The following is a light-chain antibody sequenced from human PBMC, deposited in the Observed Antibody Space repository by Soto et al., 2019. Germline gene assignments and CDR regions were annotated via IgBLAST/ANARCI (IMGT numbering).Light chain of an antibody. V-gene: IGKV1-9*01. J-gene: IGKJ1*01. CDR1: QGIRSF. CDR3: QQLNSYPRT. CDR2: AAS. Sequence: DIQLTQSPSFLSASVGDRVTITCRGSQGIRSFLAWYQQKPGKAPKLLIYAASTLQSGVPSRFSGSGSGTEFALTISSLQPEDFATYYCQQLNSYPRTFGQGTKVEIK.